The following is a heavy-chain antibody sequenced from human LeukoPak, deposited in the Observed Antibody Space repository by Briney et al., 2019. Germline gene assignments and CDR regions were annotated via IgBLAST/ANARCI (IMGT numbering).Heavy chain of an antibody. J-gene: IGHJ6*02. CDR1: GFTFSSYG. CDR2: IWYDGSNK. CDR3: ARGNYGPQYYYGMDV. V-gene: IGHV3-33*01. Sequence: GGSLRLSCAASGFTFSSYGMHWVRQAPGKGLEWVAVIWYDGSNKYYADSVKGRFTISRDNSKNTLYLQMNSLRAEDTAVYYCARGNYGPQYYYGMDVWGQGTTVTVSS. D-gene: IGHD3-10*01.